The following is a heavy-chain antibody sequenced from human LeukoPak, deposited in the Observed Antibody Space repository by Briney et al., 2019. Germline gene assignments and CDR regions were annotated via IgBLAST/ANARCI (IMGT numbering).Heavy chain of an antibody. V-gene: IGHV4-61*01. D-gene: IGHD2-15*01. J-gene: IGHJ5*02. CDR2: IYYSGST. Sequence: SETLSLTCTVSGGSLSSGSYYWSWIRQPPGKGLEWIGYIYYSGSTNYSPSLKSRVTISVDTSKNQFSLKLSSVTAADTAVYYCARGVVAATTGYNWFDPWGQGTLVTVSS. CDR3: ARGVVAATTGYNWFDP. CDR1: GGSLSSGSYY.